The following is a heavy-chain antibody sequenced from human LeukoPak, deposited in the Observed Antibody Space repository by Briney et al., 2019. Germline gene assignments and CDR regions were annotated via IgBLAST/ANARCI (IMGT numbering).Heavy chain of an antibody. J-gene: IGHJ5*02. CDR2: IYYSGST. CDR1: GGSISSGDYY. V-gene: IGHV4-30-4*08. D-gene: IGHD6-19*01. Sequence: PSQTLSLTCTVSGGSISSGDYYWSWIRQPPGKGLEWIGYIYYSGSTYYNPSLKSRVTISVDTSKNQFSLKLSSVTAADTAVYYCAREVAVVGKSGWFDPWGQGTLVTVSS. CDR3: AREVAVVGKSGWFDP.